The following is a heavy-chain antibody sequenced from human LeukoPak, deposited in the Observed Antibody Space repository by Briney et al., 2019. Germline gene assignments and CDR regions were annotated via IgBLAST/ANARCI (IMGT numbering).Heavy chain of an antibody. CDR3: ARQPSDSDYGSSMDV. J-gene: IGHJ6*02. V-gene: IGHV5-51*01. Sequence: GESLKISCKGSAYMFANYWIGWVRQMPGKGLEWMGIIYPADSDTRYSPSFQGQVNMSVDKSTSTAFLHWSSLKVSDTAIYYCARQPSDSDYGSSMDVWGQGTTVTISS. CDR2: IYPADSDT. D-gene: IGHD4-17*01. CDR1: AYMFANYW.